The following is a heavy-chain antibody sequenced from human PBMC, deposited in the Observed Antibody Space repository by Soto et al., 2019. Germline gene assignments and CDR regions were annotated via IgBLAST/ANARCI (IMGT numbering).Heavy chain of an antibody. Sequence: QVQLQESGPGLVKPSQTLSLTCTVSGGSISSGGYYWSWIRQHPGKGLEWIGYIYYSGSTYYNPSLQSRVTISVDTSKNQFSLKLSSVTAADTAVYYCARCYYDILTGFWFDPWGQGTLVTVSS. V-gene: IGHV4-31*03. CDR2: IYYSGST. D-gene: IGHD3-9*01. CDR3: ARCYYDILTGFWFDP. CDR1: GGSISSGGYY. J-gene: IGHJ5*02.